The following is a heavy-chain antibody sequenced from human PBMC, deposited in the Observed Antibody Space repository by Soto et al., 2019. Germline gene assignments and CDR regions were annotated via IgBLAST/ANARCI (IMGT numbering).Heavy chain of an antibody. CDR2: VYHSGNT. V-gene: IGHV4-4*02. Sequence: SETLSLTCAVSGDSISSDKWWSWVRRPPGKGLEWIGEVYHSGNTNYNPSLKSRVIISVDKSKNQFSLKLSSVTDADTAMYYCARGERQQLWDYWGQGTLVTVS. J-gene: IGHJ4*02. D-gene: IGHD6-13*01. CDR3: ARGERQQLWDY. CDR1: GDSISSDKW.